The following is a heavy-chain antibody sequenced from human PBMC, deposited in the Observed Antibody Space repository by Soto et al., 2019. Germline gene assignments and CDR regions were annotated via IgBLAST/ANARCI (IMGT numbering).Heavy chain of an antibody. D-gene: IGHD1-20*01. CDR2: ISSSSSYI. Sequence: GGSLRLSCAASGFTFSSYSMNWVRQAPGKGLEWVSSISSSSSYIYYADSVKGRFTISRDNAKNSLYLQMNSLRAEDTAVYYCARDPDNWNDGFDYWGQGTLVTVSS. CDR3: ARDPDNWNDGFDY. V-gene: IGHV3-21*01. J-gene: IGHJ4*02. CDR1: GFTFSSYS.